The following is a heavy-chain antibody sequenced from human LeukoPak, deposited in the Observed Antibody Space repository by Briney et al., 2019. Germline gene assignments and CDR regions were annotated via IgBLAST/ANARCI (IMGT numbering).Heavy chain of an antibody. Sequence: PGGSLRLSCAASGLTVSSNYMSWVRQAPGKGLDWVSVLYSDGSTYYADSVKGRFTISRDNSKNTLYLQLNSLRAEDTAVYFCARRPDYGGTPTFDYWGQGTLVTVSS. CDR3: ARRPDYGGTPTFDY. J-gene: IGHJ4*02. D-gene: IGHD4-23*01. V-gene: IGHV3-66*01. CDR2: LYSDGST. CDR1: GLTVSSNY.